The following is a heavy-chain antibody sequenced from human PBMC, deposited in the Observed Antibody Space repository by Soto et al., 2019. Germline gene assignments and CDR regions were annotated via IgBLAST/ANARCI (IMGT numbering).Heavy chain of an antibody. CDR1: GFTFSGSA. CDR3: TRHGDYGDDRVGYYGMDV. V-gene: IGHV3-73*01. J-gene: IGHJ6*02. CDR2: IRSKANSYAT. D-gene: IGHD4-17*01. Sequence: PGGSLRLSCAASGFTFSGSAMHWVRPASGKGLEWVGRIRSKANSYATAYAASVKGRFTISRDDSKNTAYLQMNSLKTEDTAVYYCTRHGDYGDDRVGYYGMDVWGQGTTVTVSS.